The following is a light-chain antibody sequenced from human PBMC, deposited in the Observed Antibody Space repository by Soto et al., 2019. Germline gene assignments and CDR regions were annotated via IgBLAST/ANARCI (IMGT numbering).Light chain of an antibody. CDR2: DVS. Sequence: EIVLTQSPATLSLSPGERATLSCRASQSISNHLAWYQHKPGQAPRLLIYDVSNRAAGIPARFSGSGSGTDFTLTISSLEPEDFAVYYCQQYNNWPTWTFGQGTKVDIK. CDR3: QQYNNWPTWT. CDR1: QSISNH. V-gene: IGKV3-11*01. J-gene: IGKJ1*01.